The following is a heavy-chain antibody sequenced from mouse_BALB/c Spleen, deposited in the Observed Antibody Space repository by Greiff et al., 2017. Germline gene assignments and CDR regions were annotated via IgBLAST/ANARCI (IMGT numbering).Heavy chain of an antibody. V-gene: IGHV3-6*02. J-gene: IGHJ2*01. CDR2: ISYDGSN. D-gene: IGHD1-1*01. Sequence: EVQLQESGPGLVKPSQSLSLTCSVTGYSITSGYYWNWIRQFPGNKLEWMGYISYDGSNNYNPSLKNRISITRDTSKNKFFLKLNSVTTEDTATYYCARAHITTVVPYYFDYWGQGTTLTVSS. CDR3: ARAHITTVVPYYFDY. CDR1: GYSITSGYY.